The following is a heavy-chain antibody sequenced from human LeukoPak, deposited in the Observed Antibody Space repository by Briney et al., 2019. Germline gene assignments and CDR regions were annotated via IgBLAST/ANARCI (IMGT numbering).Heavy chain of an antibody. CDR1: DYTFTSYG. CDR3: ARGGIAVAEGDAFDI. Sequence: GASVKVSCTASDYTFTSYGISWVRQAPGQGLEWMGWISAYNGNTNYAQKLQGRVTMTTDTSTSTAYMELRSLRSDDTAVYYCARGGIAVAEGDAFDIWGQGTMVTVSS. J-gene: IGHJ3*02. V-gene: IGHV1-18*01. D-gene: IGHD6-19*01. CDR2: ISAYNGNT.